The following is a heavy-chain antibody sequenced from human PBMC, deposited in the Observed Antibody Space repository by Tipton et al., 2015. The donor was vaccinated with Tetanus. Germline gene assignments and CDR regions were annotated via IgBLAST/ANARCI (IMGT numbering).Heavy chain of an antibody. D-gene: IGHD3-16*02. CDR1: GFSVSRKY. CDR2: TYGDGST. Sequence: AASGFSVSRKYMTWVRQAPGKGLEWVSLTYGDGSTYYADSVKGRFTISRDNSKNTLYLQMSNLRAEDTAVYYCARDYPDFDYWGQGTLVTVSS. CDR3: ARDYPDFDY. J-gene: IGHJ4*02. V-gene: IGHV3-53*01.